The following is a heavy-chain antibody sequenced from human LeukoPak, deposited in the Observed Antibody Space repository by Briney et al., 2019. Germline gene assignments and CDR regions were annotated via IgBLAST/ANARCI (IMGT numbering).Heavy chain of an antibody. Sequence: GGSLRLSCAASGFTFSSYWVNWVRQAPGKGLVWVSRIASDGSSTTYADSVKGRFSISRDNAKNTLYLQMNSLRVEDTAVYYCARGRPHGNDYWGQGTLVTVSS. V-gene: IGHV3-74*01. D-gene: IGHD4-23*01. J-gene: IGHJ4*02. CDR2: IASDGSST. CDR3: ARGRPHGNDY. CDR1: GFTFSSYW.